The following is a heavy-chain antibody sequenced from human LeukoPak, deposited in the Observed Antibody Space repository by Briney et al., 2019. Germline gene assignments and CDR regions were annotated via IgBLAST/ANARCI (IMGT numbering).Heavy chain of an antibody. V-gene: IGHV3-11*06. CDR1: GFTFSDYY. Sequence: GGSLRLSCAASGFTFSDYYMSWIRQAPGKGLEWVSYISSSSSYTNYADSVKGRFTISRDNAKNSLYLQMNSLRAEDTAVYYCARAPHYSNYGPYYYGVDVWGQGTTVTVSS. D-gene: IGHD4-11*01. J-gene: IGHJ6*02. CDR3: ARAPHYSNYGPYYYGVDV. CDR2: ISSSSSYT.